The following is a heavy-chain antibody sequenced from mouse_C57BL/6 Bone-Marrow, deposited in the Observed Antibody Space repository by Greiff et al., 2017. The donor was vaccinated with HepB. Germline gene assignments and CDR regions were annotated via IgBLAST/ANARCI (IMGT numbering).Heavy chain of an antibody. CDR2: IRSKSNNYAT. Sequence: EVMLVESGGGLVQPKGSLKLSCAASGFSFNTYAMNWVRQATGKGLEWVARIRSKSNNYATYYADSVKDRFNISRDDSESMLYLQMNNLKTDDTAMYYCVRQEYYGSSYYFDYWGQGTTLTVSS. D-gene: IGHD1-1*01. CDR1: GFSFNTYA. CDR3: VRQEYYGSSYYFDY. J-gene: IGHJ2*01. V-gene: IGHV10-1*01.